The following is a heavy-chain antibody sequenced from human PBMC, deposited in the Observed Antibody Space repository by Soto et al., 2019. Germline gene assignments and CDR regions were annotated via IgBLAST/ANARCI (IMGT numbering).Heavy chain of an antibody. J-gene: IGHJ4*02. CDR1: GGSISSGGYY. V-gene: IGHV4-30-4*08. Sequence: SETLSLTCTVSGGSISSGGYYWSWIRHHPGKGLEWIGYIYYSGSTYYNPSLKSRVTISVDTSNNQFSLKVKSVTAADTAVYYCARLSGSYNDRYFDYWGQGPLVTVSS. CDR2: IYYSGST. CDR3: ARLSGSYNDRYFDY. D-gene: IGHD1-26*01.